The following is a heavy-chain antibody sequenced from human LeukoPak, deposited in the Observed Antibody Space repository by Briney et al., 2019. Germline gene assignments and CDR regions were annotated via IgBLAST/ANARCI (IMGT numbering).Heavy chain of an antibody. Sequence: GGSLRLSCAASGFTFSSYSMNWVRQAPGKGLEWVSSISSSSSYIYYADSVKGRFTISRDNAKNSLYLQMNSLRAEDTAVYYCAVPGRYFDWLPPGGWGQGTLVTVSS. CDR3: AVPGRYFDWLPPGG. V-gene: IGHV3-21*01. CDR2: ISSSSSYI. J-gene: IGHJ4*02. D-gene: IGHD3-9*01. CDR1: GFTFSSYS.